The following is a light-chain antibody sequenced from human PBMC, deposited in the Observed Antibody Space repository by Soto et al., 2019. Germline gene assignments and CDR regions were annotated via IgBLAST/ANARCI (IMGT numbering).Light chain of an antibody. CDR2: SAS. Sequence: EIVMTQSPATLSLSPGERATLSCRASQRINSELAWYQQKPGQPPRLLIYSASTRATGVPARFTGSESGSEFTLTISGLQSEDFAVYYCQQGHNWPLTFGQGTRLEI. CDR3: QQGHNWPLT. CDR1: QRINSE. J-gene: IGKJ2*01. V-gene: IGKV3-15*01.